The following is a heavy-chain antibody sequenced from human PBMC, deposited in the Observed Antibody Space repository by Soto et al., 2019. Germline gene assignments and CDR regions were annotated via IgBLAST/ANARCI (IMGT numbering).Heavy chain of an antibody. D-gene: IGHD2-15*01. V-gene: IGHV3-7*01. CDR2: IKQDGSEK. J-gene: IGHJ4*02. CDR1: GFTFSSNW. Sequence: GGSLRLSCAASGFTFSSNWMNWVRQAPGKGLEWVANIKQDGSEKYYVDSVKGRFTISRDNARSSLYLQMNSLRAGDTAVYYCARDRGYCSGGTCYSVLDYWGQGTVVTVSS. CDR3: ARDRGYCSGGTCYSVLDY.